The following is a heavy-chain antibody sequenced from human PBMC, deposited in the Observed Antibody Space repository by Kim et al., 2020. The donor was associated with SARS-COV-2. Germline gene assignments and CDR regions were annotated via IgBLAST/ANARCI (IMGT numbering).Heavy chain of an antibody. D-gene: IGHD3-16*01. CDR1: GFTFSSYA. CDR3: AKEMAHLGDYFDY. CDR2: ISYDGSNK. Sequence: GGSLRLSCAASGFTFSSYAMHWVRQAPGKGLEWVAVISYDGSNKYYADSVKGRFTISRDNSKNTLYLQMNSLRAEDTAVYYCAKEMAHLGDYFDYWGQGT. V-gene: IGHV3-30*04. J-gene: IGHJ4*02.